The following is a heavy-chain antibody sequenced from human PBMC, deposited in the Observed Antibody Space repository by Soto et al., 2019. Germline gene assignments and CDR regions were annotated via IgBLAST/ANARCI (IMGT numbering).Heavy chain of an antibody. J-gene: IGHJ4*02. Sequence: EVQLVESGGGLVQPGGSLRLYCAASGFSFSSYWMHWVRQAPGMGLVWVSRINGDGSTITYAESVQGRFSISRDNAKSTLYLQMNSLTVEDTAVYFCGRVAYGARGVFDSWAQGTPVTVSS. CDR2: INGDGSTI. CDR1: GFSFSSYW. V-gene: IGHV3-74*01. D-gene: IGHD4-17*01. CDR3: GRVAYGARGVFDS.